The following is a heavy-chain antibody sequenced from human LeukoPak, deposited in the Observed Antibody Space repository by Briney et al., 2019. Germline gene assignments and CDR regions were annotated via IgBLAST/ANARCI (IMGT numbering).Heavy chain of an antibody. CDR2: IYYSGST. CDR3: ARDHSSSWFMYGMDV. V-gene: IGHV4-59*13. Sequence: PSETLSLTCTVSGGSISSYYWGWIRQPPGKGLEWIGYIYYSGSTNYNPSLKSRVTISVDTSKNQFCLKLSSVTAADTAVYYCARDHSSSWFMYGMDVWGKGTTVTVSS. J-gene: IGHJ6*04. CDR1: GGSISSYY. D-gene: IGHD6-13*01.